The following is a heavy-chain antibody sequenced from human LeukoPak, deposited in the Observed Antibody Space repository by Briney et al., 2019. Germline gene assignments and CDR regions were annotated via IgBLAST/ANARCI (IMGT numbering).Heavy chain of an antibody. Sequence: PSETLSLTCAVYGGSFSGYYWSWIRQPPGKGLEWIGEINHSGSTNYNPSLKSRVTISVDTSKNQFSLKLSSVTAADTAVYYCARYNTNYDYFDYWGQGTLVTVSS. CDR1: GGSFSGYY. CDR2: INHSGST. J-gene: IGHJ4*02. CDR3: ARYNTNYDYFDY. V-gene: IGHV4-34*01. D-gene: IGHD4-11*01.